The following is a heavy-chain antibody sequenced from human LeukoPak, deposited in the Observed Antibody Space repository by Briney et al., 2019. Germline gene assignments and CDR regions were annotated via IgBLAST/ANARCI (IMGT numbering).Heavy chain of an antibody. CDR1: GGSISGYY. V-gene: IGHV4-59*01. D-gene: IGHD5-18*01. J-gene: IGHJ4*02. CDR2: SSDSGTT. CDR3: ARGNGYIGVVVY. Sequence: PSETLSLTCTVSGGSISGYYWSWIRQPPGQRLEYIGCSSDSGTTNYNPSLKSRVTISVGASKNQFSLNLNSVTAADTAFYYCARGNGYIGVVVYWGQGTRVTVSS.